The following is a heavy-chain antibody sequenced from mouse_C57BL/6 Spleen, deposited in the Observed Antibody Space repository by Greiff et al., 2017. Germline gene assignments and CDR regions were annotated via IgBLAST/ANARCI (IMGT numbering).Heavy chain of an antibody. CDR2: INPNNGGT. V-gene: IGHV1-18*01. CDR3: ARGIYYYGSSYLYYAMDY. CDR1: GYTFTDYN. Sequence: EVQLQQSGPELVKPGASVKIPCKASGYTFTDYNMDWVKQSHGKSLEWIGDINPNNGGTIYNQKFKGKATLTVDKSSSTAYMELRSLTSEDTAVYYCARGIYYYGSSYLYYAMDYWGQGTSVTVSS. D-gene: IGHD1-1*01. J-gene: IGHJ4*01.